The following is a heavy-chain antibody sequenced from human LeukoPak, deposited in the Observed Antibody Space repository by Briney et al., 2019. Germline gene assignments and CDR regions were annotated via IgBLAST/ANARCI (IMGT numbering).Heavy chain of an antibody. CDR3: ASIPRTGYCSSTSCYDYFDY. D-gene: IGHD2-2*01. J-gene: IGHJ4*02. CDR1: GYTLTGYY. V-gene: IGHV1-2*02. Sequence: VASVKVSCKASGYTLTGYYMHWVRQAPGQGLEWMGWINPNSGGTNYAQKFQGRVTMTRDTSISTAYMELSRLRSDDTAVYYCASIPRTGYCSSTSCYDYFDYWGQGTLVTVSS. CDR2: INPNSGGT.